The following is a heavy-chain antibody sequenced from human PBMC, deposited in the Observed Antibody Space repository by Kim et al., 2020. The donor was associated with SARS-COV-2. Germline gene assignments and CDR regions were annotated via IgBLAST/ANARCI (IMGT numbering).Heavy chain of an antibody. J-gene: IGHJ3*02. V-gene: IGHV5-51*01. CDR3: ARLGYSYGYYAFDI. Sequence: SPSFQGQVTISADKSISTAYRQWSSLKASDTAMYYCARLGYSYGYYAFDIWGQGTMVTVSS. D-gene: IGHD5-18*01.